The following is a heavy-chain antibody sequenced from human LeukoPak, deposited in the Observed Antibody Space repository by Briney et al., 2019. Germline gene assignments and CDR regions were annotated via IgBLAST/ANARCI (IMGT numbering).Heavy chain of an antibody. D-gene: IGHD2-2*01. Sequence: PGGSLRLSCAASGFTFSSYAMSWVRQAPGKGLEWVSAISGSGGSTYYADSVKGRFTISRDNSKNTLYLQMNSLRAEDTAVYYCAKDGIVVVPAADNFDYWGQGTLVTVSS. CDR1: GFTFSSYA. J-gene: IGHJ4*02. CDR3: AKDGIVVVPAADNFDY. V-gene: IGHV3-23*01. CDR2: ISGSGGST.